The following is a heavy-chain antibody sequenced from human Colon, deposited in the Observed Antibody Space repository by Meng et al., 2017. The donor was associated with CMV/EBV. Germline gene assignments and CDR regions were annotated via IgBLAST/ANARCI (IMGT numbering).Heavy chain of an antibody. D-gene: IGHD4/OR15-4a*01. Sequence: GESLKISCVASGFTFSSHGMHWVRQAPGKGLEWVAFIQYDGSNTYQVDSVEGRFIIFRDNSKNTLYLQMNSLRAQDTAMYYCAKDRGYNDYYSYGMDVWGQGTAVTVS. CDR3: AKDRGYNDYYSYGMDV. CDR2: IQYDGSNT. CDR1: GFTFSSHG. J-gene: IGHJ6*02. V-gene: IGHV3-30*02.